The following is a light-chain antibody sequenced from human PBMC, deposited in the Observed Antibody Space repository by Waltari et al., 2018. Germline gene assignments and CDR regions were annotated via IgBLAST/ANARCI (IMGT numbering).Light chain of an antibody. CDR3: QQYDNLPRYT. CDR1: QDISNY. CDR2: DAS. Sequence: DIQMTQSPSSQSASVGDRVTITCQASQDISNYLNWYQQKPGKAPKLLIYDASNLETGVPSRFSGSGSGTDFTFTISSLQPEDIATYYCQQYDNLPRYTFGQGTKLEI. J-gene: IGKJ2*01. V-gene: IGKV1-33*01.